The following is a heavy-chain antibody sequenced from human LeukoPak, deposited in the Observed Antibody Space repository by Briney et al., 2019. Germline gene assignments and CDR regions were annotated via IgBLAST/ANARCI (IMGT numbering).Heavy chain of an antibody. D-gene: IGHD2-15*01. V-gene: IGHV4-39*01. Sequence: SETLSLTCTVSGGSLSSSSYYWGWIRQPPGKGLEWIGSIYYSGSTYYNPSLKSRFTISVDTSKNQFSLKLSSVTAADTAVYYCARLGLRRGVGVVVAARWFDPWGQGTLVTVSS. CDR2: IYYSGST. J-gene: IGHJ5*02. CDR1: GGSLSSSSYY. CDR3: ARLGLRRGVGVVVAARWFDP.